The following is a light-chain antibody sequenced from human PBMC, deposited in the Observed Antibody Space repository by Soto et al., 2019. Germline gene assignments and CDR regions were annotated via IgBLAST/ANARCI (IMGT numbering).Light chain of an antibody. V-gene: IGKV3-20*01. CDR3: QHYGNSQFT. Sequence: EIVLTQSPGTLSLSPGERATLSCRASQSVSNNYLAWYQQKPGQAPRLLIYGASNRATGIPDRFSGSGSGTDFTLTISRLGPEDFAVFYCQHYGNSQFTFGPGTKVDIK. CDR1: QSVSNNY. J-gene: IGKJ3*01. CDR2: GAS.